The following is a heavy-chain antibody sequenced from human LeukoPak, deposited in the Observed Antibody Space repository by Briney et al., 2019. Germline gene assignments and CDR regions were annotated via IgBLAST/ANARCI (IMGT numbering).Heavy chain of an antibody. CDR3: ARRRRNRWFDP. J-gene: IGHJ5*02. CDR1: GGSFSGYY. Sequence: SETLSLTWAVYGGSFSGYYWSWIRQPPGKGLEWIGEINHSGSTNYNPSLKSRVTISVDTSKNQFSLKLSSVTAADTAVYYCARRRRNRWFDPWGQGTLVTVSS. V-gene: IGHV4-34*01. CDR2: INHSGST.